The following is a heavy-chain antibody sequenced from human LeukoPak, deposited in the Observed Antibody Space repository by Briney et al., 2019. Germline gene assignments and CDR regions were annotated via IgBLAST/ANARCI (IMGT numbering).Heavy chain of an antibody. J-gene: IGHJ4*02. V-gene: IGHV3-48*02. CDR1: GFTFSDYS. Sequence: GRSLRLSCTGSGFTFSDYSMNWVRQAPGKGLEWVCFISSTTNTIYYADSVKGRFTISRDNAKNSLYLQMNSLRDEDTAVYYCARDPNDYWGQGTLVTVSS. CDR3: ARDPNDY. CDR2: ISSTTNTI.